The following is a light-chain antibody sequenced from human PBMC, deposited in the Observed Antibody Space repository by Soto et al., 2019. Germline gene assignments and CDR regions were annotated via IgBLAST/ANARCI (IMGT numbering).Light chain of an antibody. CDR2: TNN. CDR1: TSNIGTFY. J-gene: IGLJ1*01. CDR3: AAWDDSLGAYV. Sequence: QSVLTQPPSASSTPGQTVTISCSGSTSNIGTFYVYWYQHLPGTAPKLLIYTNNQRPSGVPQRFSGSKTGTSASLAIGGLQSEDGADYYCAAWDDSLGAYVFGTGTKVTVL. V-gene: IGLV1-47*02.